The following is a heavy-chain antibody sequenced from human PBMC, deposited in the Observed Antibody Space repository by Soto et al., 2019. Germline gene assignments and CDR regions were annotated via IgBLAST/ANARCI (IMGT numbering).Heavy chain of an antibody. Sequence: GESLKISCKGSGYSFTSYWIGWVSQMPGKGLEWMGIIYPGDSDTRYSPSFQGQVTISAGKSISTAYLQWSSLKASDTAMYYCARHGSYGRDAFDIWGQGTMVTVSS. V-gene: IGHV5-51*01. D-gene: IGHD5-18*01. J-gene: IGHJ3*02. CDR1: GYSFTSYW. CDR2: IYPGDSDT. CDR3: ARHGSYGRDAFDI.